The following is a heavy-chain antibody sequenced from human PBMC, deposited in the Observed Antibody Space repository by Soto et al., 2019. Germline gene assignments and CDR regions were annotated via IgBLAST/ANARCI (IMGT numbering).Heavy chain of an antibody. V-gene: IGHV4-39*01. D-gene: IGHD3-16*02. CDR3: ARLCRKDDYIWGSYRSSFDY. CDR1: GCSISSSSYY. J-gene: IGHJ4*02. CDR2: IYYSGST. Sequence: SETLSLTCPFSGCSISSSSYYWGWIRQPPGKGLEWIGSIYYSGSTYYNPSLKSRVTISVDTSKNQFSLKLSSVTAADTAVYYCARLCRKDDYIWGSYRSSFDYWGQGTLVTVSS.